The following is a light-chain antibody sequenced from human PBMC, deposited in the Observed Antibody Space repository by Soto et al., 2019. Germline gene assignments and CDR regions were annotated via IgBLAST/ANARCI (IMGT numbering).Light chain of an antibody. CDR3: TSYAGYNNPVV. CDR2: EVN. J-gene: IGLJ2*01. CDR1: SSHVGSYNY. Sequence: QSALTQPPSASGSPGQSVTISCTGTSSHVGSYNYVSWYQQHPDKAPKLMIYEVNKRPSGVPDRFSGSKSGNTASLTVSGLQAEDEAEYYCTSYAGYNNPVVFGGGTKLTVL. V-gene: IGLV2-8*01.